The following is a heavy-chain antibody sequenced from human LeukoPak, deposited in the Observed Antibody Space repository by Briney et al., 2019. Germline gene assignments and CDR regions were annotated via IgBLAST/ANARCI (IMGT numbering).Heavy chain of an antibody. V-gene: IGHV3-20*04. CDR1: GFTFDDYG. CDR3: ARDIGGIFDS. J-gene: IGHJ4*02. Sequence: GGSLRLSCAASGFTFDDYGMTWVRQAPGKGLEWVSGINWNGGSTGYADSVKGRFTISRDNSKNTLYLQMNSLRAEDTAVYYCARDIGGIFDSWGQGTLLTVSS. D-gene: IGHD1-26*01. CDR2: INWNGGST.